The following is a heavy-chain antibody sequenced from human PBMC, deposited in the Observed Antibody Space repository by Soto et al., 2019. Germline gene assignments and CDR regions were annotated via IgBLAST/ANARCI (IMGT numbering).Heavy chain of an antibody. D-gene: IGHD3-22*01. CDR1: GFSLSTSGVG. Sequence: QITLKESGPTLVKPTQTLTLTCTFSGFSLSTSGVGVGWIHQPPGKALEWLALIYWDDDKRYSPSLKSRLTITKDNSKTQVVLIMTNMDPVDTATYYCAHKRSTYYYDSTFDPWGQGTLVTVSS. CDR3: AHKRSTYYYDSTFDP. V-gene: IGHV2-5*02. CDR2: IYWDDDK. J-gene: IGHJ5*02.